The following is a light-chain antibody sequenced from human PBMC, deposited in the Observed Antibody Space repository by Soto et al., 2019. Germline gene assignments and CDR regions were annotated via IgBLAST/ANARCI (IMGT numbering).Light chain of an antibody. CDR3: AAWDYSLSGYWV. CDR2: RNN. J-gene: IGLJ3*02. CDR1: SSNIGRNY. V-gene: IGLV1-47*01. Sequence: QSVLSQPPSASGTPGQRVTISCSGSSSNIGRNYVYWYQQVPGTAPKLLIFRNNQRPSGVPDRFSGSKSGTSASLAISGLRSEDEADYFCAAWDYSLSGYWVFGGGTNSPS.